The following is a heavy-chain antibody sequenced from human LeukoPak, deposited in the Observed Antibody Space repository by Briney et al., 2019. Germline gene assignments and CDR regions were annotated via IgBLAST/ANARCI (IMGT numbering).Heavy chain of an antibody. CDR2: LYYSGST. Sequence: PSETLSLTCTVSGGSISTYYWSWVRQPPGKRLEWIGSLYYSGSTNYNPSLKSRVTISVDTSRNHFSLKLSSVTAADTAVYYCARSRIVGDGYSYGYWGPGTLVTVS. V-gene: IGHV4-59*01. CDR3: ARSRIVGDGYSYGY. D-gene: IGHD5-24*01. CDR1: GGSISTYY. J-gene: IGHJ4*02.